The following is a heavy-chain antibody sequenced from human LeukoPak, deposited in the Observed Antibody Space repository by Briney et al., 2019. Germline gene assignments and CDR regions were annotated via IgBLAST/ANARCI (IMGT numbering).Heavy chain of an antibody. CDR1: GGSISSSNW. V-gene: IGHV4-4*02. D-gene: IGHD6-13*01. Sequence: SETLSLTCAVSGGSISSSNWWSWVRQPPGKGLEWIGEIYHSGSTNYNPSLKSRVTISVDKSKNQFSLKLSSVTAADTAVYYCARVPAAGTAHYFDYWGQGTLVTVSS. CDR3: ARVPAAGTAHYFDY. CDR2: IYHSGST. J-gene: IGHJ4*02.